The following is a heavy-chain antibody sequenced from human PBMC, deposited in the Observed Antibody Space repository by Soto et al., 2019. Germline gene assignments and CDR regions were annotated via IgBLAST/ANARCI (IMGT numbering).Heavy chain of an antibody. J-gene: IGHJ6*02. V-gene: IGHV1-69*12. Sequence: QVQLVQSGAEVKKPGSSVKVSCKASGGTFSSYAISWVRQAPGQGLEWMGGIIPIFGTANYAQKFQGRVTITEDESTSAAYMELSSLGSEDTAVYYCARDGDCSGGSCYQYDYYYDGMDVWGQGTTVTVSS. CDR1: GGTFSSYA. CDR2: IIPIFGTA. D-gene: IGHD2-15*01. CDR3: ARDGDCSGGSCYQYDYYYDGMDV.